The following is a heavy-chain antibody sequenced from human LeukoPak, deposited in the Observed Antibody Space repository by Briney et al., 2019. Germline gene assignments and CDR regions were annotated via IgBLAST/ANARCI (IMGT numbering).Heavy chain of an antibody. Sequence: PGGSLRLSCAASGFTFSDYGMQWVRQAPGQGLEWVALISTDGSHKDYADSVKGRFTLSRDNSKNTLYLQMNSLGVEDTAVYYCAKDGTSSWFGEATWGQGTLVTVSS. CDR1: GFTFSDYG. V-gene: IGHV3-30*18. J-gene: IGHJ5*02. CDR2: ISTDGSHK. D-gene: IGHD6-13*01. CDR3: AKDGTSSWFGEAT.